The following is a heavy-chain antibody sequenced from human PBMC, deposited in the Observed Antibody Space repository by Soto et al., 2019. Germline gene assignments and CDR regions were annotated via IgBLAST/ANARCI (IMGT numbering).Heavy chain of an antibody. D-gene: IGHD3-10*01. CDR1: GFTFSNYA. CDR2: ISGGGST. CDR3: AKDIAMVRGVIITPSPFDY. V-gene: IGHV3-23*01. Sequence: GGSLRLSCEFSGFTFSNYAMSWVRQAPGKGLEWVSAISGGGSTYYADSVKGRFTISRDNSKNTLYLQMNSLRVEDTAVYYCAKDIAMVRGVIITPSPFDYWGQGTLVTVSS. J-gene: IGHJ4*02.